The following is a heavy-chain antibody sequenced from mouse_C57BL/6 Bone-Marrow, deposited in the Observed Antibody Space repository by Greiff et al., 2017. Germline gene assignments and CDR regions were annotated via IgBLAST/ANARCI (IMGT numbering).Heavy chain of an antibody. Sequence: DVQLVESVGGLVKPGGSLKLSCAASGFTFSSSAMSWVRPTPETRLEWVATSSDGGSYTYYPYKVKGRVTISRDNAKNNLDLQMSHLKSEDTAMYYCERAQWGFASWGQGALVTASA. J-gene: IGHJ3*01. CDR1: GFTFSSSA. V-gene: IGHV5-4*01. CDR3: ERAQWGFAS. D-gene: IGHD1-3*01. CDR2: SSDGGSYT.